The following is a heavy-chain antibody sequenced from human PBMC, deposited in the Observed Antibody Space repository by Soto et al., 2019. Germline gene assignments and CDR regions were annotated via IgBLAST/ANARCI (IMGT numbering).Heavy chain of an antibody. Sequence: QVQLQESGPGLVKPSQTLSLTCTVSGGSISSGGYYWSWIRQHPGKGLEWIGYIYYSGSTYYNPSLKSRVTISVDTSKNQFSLKLSSVTAADTAVYYCARDGHYYDSSGKPNGYFDLWGRGTLVTVSS. D-gene: IGHD3-22*01. CDR3: ARDGHYYDSSGKPNGYFDL. CDR2: IYYSGST. J-gene: IGHJ2*01. CDR1: GGSISSGGYY. V-gene: IGHV4-31*03.